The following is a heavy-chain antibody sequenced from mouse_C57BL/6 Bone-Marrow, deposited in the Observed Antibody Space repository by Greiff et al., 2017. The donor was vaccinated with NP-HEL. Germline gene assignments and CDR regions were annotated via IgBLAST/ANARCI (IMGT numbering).Heavy chain of an antibody. CDR2: IDPENGDT. D-gene: IGHD4-1*01. Sequence: VQLQQSGAELVRPGASVKLSCTASGFNIKDDYMHWVKQRPEQGLEWIGWIDPENGDTEYASKFQGKATITADTSSNTAYLQLSSLTSEDTAVYYCTTLTWEDYFDYWGQGTTLTVSS. J-gene: IGHJ2*01. CDR3: TTLTWEDYFDY. CDR1: GFNIKDDY. V-gene: IGHV14-4*01.